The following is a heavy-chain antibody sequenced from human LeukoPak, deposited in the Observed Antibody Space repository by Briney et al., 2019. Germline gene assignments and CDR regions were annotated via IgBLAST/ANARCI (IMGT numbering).Heavy chain of an antibody. J-gene: IGHJ4*02. CDR2: IYYSGST. CDR3: ARGVGATSYFDY. CDR1: GGSISSYY. V-gene: IGHV4-59*01. D-gene: IGHD1-26*01. Sequence: SETLSLTCTVSGGSISSYYWSWIRQPPGKGLEWIGYIYYSGSTNYNPSLKSRVTISVDTSKNQFSLKLSSVTAADTAVYYCARGVGATSYFDYWGQGTLVTVYS.